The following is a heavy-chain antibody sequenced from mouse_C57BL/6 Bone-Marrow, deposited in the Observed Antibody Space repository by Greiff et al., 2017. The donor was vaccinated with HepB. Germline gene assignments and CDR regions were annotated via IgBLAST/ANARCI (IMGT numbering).Heavy chain of an antibody. Sequence: SGTVLARPGASVKMSCKTSGYTFTSYWMHWVKQRPGQGLEWIGAIYPGNSDTSYNQKFKGKAKMTAVTSASTAYMELSSLTNEESAVVYFTVWGRSRWDFEVWGTGTTVTVSS. CDR3: TVWGRSRWDFEV. V-gene: IGHV1-5*01. J-gene: IGHJ1*03. D-gene: IGHD3-3*01. CDR1: GYTFTSYW. CDR2: IYPGNSDT.